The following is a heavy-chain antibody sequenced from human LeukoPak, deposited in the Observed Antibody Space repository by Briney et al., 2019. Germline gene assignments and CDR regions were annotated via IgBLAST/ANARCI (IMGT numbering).Heavy chain of an antibody. CDR2: ISSSGGTI. CDR1: GFTFSSYE. V-gene: IGHV3-48*03. D-gene: IGHD3-22*01. CDR3: ASWAGIVATYSGPFDF. J-gene: IGHJ4*01. Sequence: GGSLRLSCAASGFTFSSYEMNWVRQAPGKGLEWVSYISSSGGTIYYADSVKGRFTISRDNAKNSLYLQMNSLRGEDTGVYYCASWAGIVATYSGPFDFWGHGTLVTVSA.